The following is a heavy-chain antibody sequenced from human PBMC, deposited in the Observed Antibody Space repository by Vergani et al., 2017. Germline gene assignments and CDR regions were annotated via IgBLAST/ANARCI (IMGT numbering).Heavy chain of an antibody. V-gene: IGHV3-21*01. J-gene: IGHJ6*03. D-gene: IGHD2-2*01. Sequence: EVQLVESGGGLVKPGGSLRLSCAASGFTFSSYSMNWVRQAPGKGLEWVSSISSSSSYIYYADSVKGRFTISRDNAKNSLYLQMNSLRAEDTAVYYCARGKYQLRSKYQYYYMDVWGKGTTVTVSS. CDR1: GFTFSSYS. CDR2: ISSSSSYI. CDR3: ARGKYQLRSKYQYYYMDV.